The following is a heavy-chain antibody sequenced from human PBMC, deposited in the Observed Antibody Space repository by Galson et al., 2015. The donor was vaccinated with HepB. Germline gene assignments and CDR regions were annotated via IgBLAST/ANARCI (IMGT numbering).Heavy chain of an antibody. CDR3: ARTPYYYDSSGYIDAFDI. CDR2: IYPGDSDT. CDR1: GYSFTSYW. J-gene: IGHJ3*02. V-gene: IGHV5-51*01. Sequence: QSGAEVKKPGESLKISCKGSGYSFTSYWIGWVRQMPGKGLEWMGIIYPGDSDTRYSPSFQGQVTISADKSISTAYLQWRSLKASDTAMYYCARTPYYYDSSGYIDAFDIWGQGTMVTVSS. D-gene: IGHD3-22*01.